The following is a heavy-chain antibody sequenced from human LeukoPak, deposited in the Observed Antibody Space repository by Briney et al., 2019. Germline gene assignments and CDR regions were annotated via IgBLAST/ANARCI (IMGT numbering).Heavy chain of an antibody. J-gene: IGHJ3*02. V-gene: IGHV3-23*01. CDR3: ARGGSYLSAFDI. Sequence: DPGGSLRLSCAASGFTFSSYAMSWVRQAPGKGLEWVSAISGSGGSTYYADSVKGRFTISRDNSKNTLYLQMNSLRAEDTAVYYCARGGSYLSAFDIWGQGTMVTVSS. CDR2: ISGSGGST. D-gene: IGHD1-26*01. CDR1: GFTFSSYA.